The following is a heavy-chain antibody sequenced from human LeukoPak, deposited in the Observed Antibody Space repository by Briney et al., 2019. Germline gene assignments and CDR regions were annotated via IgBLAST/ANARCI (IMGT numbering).Heavy chain of an antibody. J-gene: IGHJ4*02. V-gene: IGHV1-46*01. Sequence: ASVKVSCKASGYTFVGYSINWLRQAPGQGLEWMGTINPSGGRTNYAQKFQGRVTMTRDTSTSAVYMVLSSLRSEDTAVYYCAREEIYYDSSGYYYGPYFDYWGQGTLVTVSS. D-gene: IGHD3-22*01. CDR2: INPSGGRT. CDR1: GYTFVGYS. CDR3: AREEIYYDSSGYYYGPYFDY.